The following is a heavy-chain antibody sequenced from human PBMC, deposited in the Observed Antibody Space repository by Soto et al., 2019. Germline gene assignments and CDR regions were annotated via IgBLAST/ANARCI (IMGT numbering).Heavy chain of an antibody. CDR1: GFTFSSYS. Sequence: PGGSLRLSCAASGFTFSSYSMNWVRQAPGKGLEWVSYISSSSSTIYYADSVKGRFTISRDNAKNSLYLQMNSLRDEDTAVYYFARDHRYYESSGYYYYYYGMDVWGQETTVTVSS. J-gene: IGHJ6*02. CDR3: ARDHRYYESSGYYYYYYGMDV. V-gene: IGHV3-48*02. CDR2: ISSSSSTI. D-gene: IGHD3-22*01.